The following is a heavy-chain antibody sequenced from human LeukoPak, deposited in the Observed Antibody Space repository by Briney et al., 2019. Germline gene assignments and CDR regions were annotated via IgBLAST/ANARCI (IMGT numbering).Heavy chain of an antibody. CDR2: ISGSGGST. Sequence: GGALRLSCASSGFAFSSYDMSWVRQAPGKGLEWVSAISGSGGSTYYADSVKGRFTISRDNSKHTLYLQMNSLRAEDTAVYYCAKEGYCSSTSCYDVLYYFDYWGQGTLVTVSS. CDR3: AKEGYCSSTSCYDVLYYFDY. D-gene: IGHD2-2*01. J-gene: IGHJ4*02. CDR1: GFAFSSYD. V-gene: IGHV3-23*01.